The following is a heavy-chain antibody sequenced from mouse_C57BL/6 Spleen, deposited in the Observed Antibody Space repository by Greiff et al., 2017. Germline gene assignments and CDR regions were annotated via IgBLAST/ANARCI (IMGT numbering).Heavy chain of an antibody. CDR2: IDPANGNT. J-gene: IGHJ2*01. D-gene: IGHD1-1*01. CDR3: ARSKSTTVGEDY. CDR1: GFNIKNSY. V-gene: IGHV14-3*01. Sequence: VQLQQSVAELVRPGASVKLSCTASGFNIKNSYMHWVKQRPEQGLEWIGRIDPANGNTKNAPKFQGKATITADTSSNTAYLQLSILTSEDTALYYCARSKSTTVGEDYWGQGTTLTVSS.